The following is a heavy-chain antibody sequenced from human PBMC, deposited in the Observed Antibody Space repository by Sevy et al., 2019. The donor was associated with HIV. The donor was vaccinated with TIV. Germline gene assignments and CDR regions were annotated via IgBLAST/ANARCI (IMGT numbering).Heavy chain of an antibody. D-gene: IGHD3-16*01. CDR3: AREVGGFNWRPYYFDS. J-gene: IGHJ4*02. V-gene: IGHV3-7*01. CDR1: GFRFTDYW. Sequence: GGSLSLSCAASGFRFTDYWMSWVRQTPGKGLEWVATIKQDESEKYYVDSVKGRFAISRDNGKNSVSLQMNGLRVEDTALYYCAREVGGFNWRPYYFDSWGQGTLVTVSS. CDR2: IKQDESEK.